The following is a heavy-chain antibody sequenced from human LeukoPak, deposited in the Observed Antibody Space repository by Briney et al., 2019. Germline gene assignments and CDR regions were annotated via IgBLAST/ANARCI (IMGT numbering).Heavy chain of an antibody. CDR1: AFTFSVYS. CDR3: ARLLNDYGDYAFDY. V-gene: IGHV3-21*01. D-gene: IGHD4-17*01. Sequence: GGSLRLSCAASAFTFSVYSITWVRQAPGEGLECVSSISSSSSSIYYADSVKGRFTISRDNAKNSLFLQMNSLRAEDTAVYYCARLLNDYGDYAFDYWGQGTLVTVSS. J-gene: IGHJ4*02. CDR2: ISSSSSSI.